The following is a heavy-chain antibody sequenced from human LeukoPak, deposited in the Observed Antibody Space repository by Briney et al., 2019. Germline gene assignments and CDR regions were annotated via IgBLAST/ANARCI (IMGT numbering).Heavy chain of an antibody. Sequence: ASVKVYCKASGYTFTSYYMHWVRQAPGQGLEWMGIINPSGGSTSYAQKFQGRVTMTRDTSTSTVYMELSSLRSEDTAVYYCARSHQINKINGGNSGIGYWGQGTLVTVSS. V-gene: IGHV1-46*01. CDR1: GYTFTSYY. D-gene: IGHD4-23*01. J-gene: IGHJ4*02. CDR2: INPSGGST. CDR3: ARSHQINKINGGNSGIGY.